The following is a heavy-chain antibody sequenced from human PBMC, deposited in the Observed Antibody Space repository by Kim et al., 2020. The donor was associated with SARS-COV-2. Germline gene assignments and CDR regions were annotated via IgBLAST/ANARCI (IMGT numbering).Heavy chain of an antibody. CDR3: AKDLESRPVYYYYSGMDV. Sequence: GGSLRLSCAASGFTFSSFGMHWVRQAPGKGLEWVAVISYDGSNKYYADSVKGRFTISRDNSKNTLYLQMNSLRAEDTAVYYCAKDLESRPVYYYYSGMDVWGQGTTVTVSS. V-gene: IGHV3-30*18. J-gene: IGHJ6*02. CDR2: ISYDGSNK. CDR1: GFTFSSFG.